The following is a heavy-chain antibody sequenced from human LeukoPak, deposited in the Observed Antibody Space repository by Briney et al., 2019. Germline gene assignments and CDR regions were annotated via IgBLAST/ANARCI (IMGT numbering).Heavy chain of an antibody. D-gene: IGHD4-17*01. J-gene: IGHJ5*02. V-gene: IGHV1-2*04. Sequence: ASVKVSCKASGYTFTGYYMHWVRQAPGQGLEWMGWINPNSGGTNYAQKFQGWVTMTRDTSISTAYMELSRLRSDDTAVYYCGRGENYGDEQAFDPWGQGTLVTVSS. CDR1: GYTFTGYY. CDR3: GRGENYGDEQAFDP. CDR2: INPNSGGT.